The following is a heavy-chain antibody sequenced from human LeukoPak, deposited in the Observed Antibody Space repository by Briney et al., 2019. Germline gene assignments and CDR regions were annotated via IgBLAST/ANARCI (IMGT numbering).Heavy chain of an antibody. V-gene: IGHV4-39*07. CDR1: GGSISSSSYY. CDR3: AKVEEIYCSSTNCPSHFDY. CDR2: IYYSGST. J-gene: IGHJ4*02. Sequence: PSETLSLTCTVSGGSISSSSYYWGWIRQPPGKGLEWIGSIYYSGSTYYNPSLKSRVTISVDTSKNQFSLKLSSVTAADTAIYYCAKVEEIYCSSTNCPSHFDYWGQGTLVTVSS. D-gene: IGHD2-2*01.